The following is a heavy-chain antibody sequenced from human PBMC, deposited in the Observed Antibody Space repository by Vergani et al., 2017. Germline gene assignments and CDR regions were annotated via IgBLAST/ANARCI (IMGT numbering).Heavy chain of an antibody. J-gene: IGHJ5*02. CDR3: ARDYVGGGQTRFDP. CDR1: GGSISSYY. CDR2: IYTSGST. V-gene: IGHV4-4*07. D-gene: IGHD4-23*01. Sequence: QVQLQESGPGLVKPSETLSLTCTVSGGSISSYYWSWIRQPAGKGLEWIGRIYTSGSTNYNPSLKSRVTMPVDTSKNQLSLKLSSVTAADTAVYYCARDYVGGGQTRFDPWGQGTLVTVSS.